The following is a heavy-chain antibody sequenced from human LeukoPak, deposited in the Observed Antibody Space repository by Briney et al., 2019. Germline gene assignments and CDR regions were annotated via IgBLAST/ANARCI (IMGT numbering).Heavy chain of an antibody. CDR2: IKQDGSEE. Sequence: PGGSLRLSCAASGFTFSSYWMTWVRQAPGKGLEWVANIKQDGSEEYYVDSVKGRFTISRDNAKNSLYLQMNSLRAEDTAVYYCARDLFGVNYYDSSGYYNYFDYWGQGTLVTVSS. D-gene: IGHD3-22*01. CDR1: GFTFSSYW. V-gene: IGHV3-7*01. CDR3: ARDLFGVNYYDSSGYYNYFDY. J-gene: IGHJ4*02.